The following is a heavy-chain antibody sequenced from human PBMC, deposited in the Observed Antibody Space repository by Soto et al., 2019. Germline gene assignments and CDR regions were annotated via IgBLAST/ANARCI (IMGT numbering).Heavy chain of an antibody. J-gene: IGHJ6*02. CDR2: ISAYNGNT. CDR3: ASLPYCSSTSCYGEYYYYGMDV. CDR1: GYTFTSYG. D-gene: IGHD2-2*01. Sequence: QVQLVQSGAEVKKPGASVKVSSKASGYTFTSYGISWVRQAPGQGLEWMGWISAYNGNTNYAQKRQGRVTMTTDTSTSTAYMELRSLRSDDTAVYYCASLPYCSSTSCYGEYYYYGMDVWGQGTTVTVSS. V-gene: IGHV1-18*01.